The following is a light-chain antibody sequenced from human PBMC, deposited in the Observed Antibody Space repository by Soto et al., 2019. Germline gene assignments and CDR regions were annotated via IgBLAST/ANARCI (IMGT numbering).Light chain of an antibody. CDR3: QQYETYSGT. CDR2: RAS. Sequence: DIQMTQSPSSLSASVGDRVTITCRASQIINTWLAWYQQKPGKAPKLLIYRASNLLSGVPSRFSGSGSATEFTLPISSLQPDDFSIYYCQQYETYSGTFGPGTKVDL. J-gene: IGKJ3*01. CDR1: QIINTW. V-gene: IGKV1-5*03.